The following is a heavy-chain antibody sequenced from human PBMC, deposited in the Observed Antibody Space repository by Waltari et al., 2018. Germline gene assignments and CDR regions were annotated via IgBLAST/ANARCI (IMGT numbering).Heavy chain of an antibody. V-gene: IGHV1-69*05. CDR3: ARDTMYSSSWFAFDP. Sequence: QVQLVQSGAEVKKPGSSVKVSCKASGGTFGSYAIRWVRQAPGQGLEWMGGIIPTCGTANYAQQFQGRVTITTDESTSTAYMELSSLRSEDTAVYYCARDTMYSSSWFAFDPWGQGTLVTVSS. J-gene: IGHJ5*02. CDR1: GGTFGSYA. D-gene: IGHD6-13*01. CDR2: IIPTCGTA.